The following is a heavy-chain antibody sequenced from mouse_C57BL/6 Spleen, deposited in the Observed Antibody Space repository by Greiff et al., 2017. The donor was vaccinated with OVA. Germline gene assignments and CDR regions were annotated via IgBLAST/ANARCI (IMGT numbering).Heavy chain of an antibody. Sequence: QVQLKQPGAELVRPGTSVKLSCKASGYTFTSYWMHWVKQRPGQGLEWIGVIDPSDSYTNYNQKFKGKATLTVDTSSSTAYMQLSSLTSEDSAVYYGARSYYGSSYVWSLDYWGQGTSVTVSS. CDR1: GYTFTSYW. D-gene: IGHD1-1*01. CDR2: IDPSDSYT. CDR3: ARSYYGSSYVWSLDY. V-gene: IGHV1-59*01. J-gene: IGHJ4*01.